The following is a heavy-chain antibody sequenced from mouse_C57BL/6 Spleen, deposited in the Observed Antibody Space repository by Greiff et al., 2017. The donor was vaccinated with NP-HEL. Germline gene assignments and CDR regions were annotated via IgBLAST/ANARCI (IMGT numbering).Heavy chain of an antibody. CDR3: TTMGFAY. Sequence: VQLQQSGAELVRPGASVKLSCTASGFNIKDDYMHWVKQRPEQGLEWIGWIDPENGDTEYASKFQGKATITADTSSNTAYLQLSSLTSEYTAVYYCTTMGFAYWGQGTLVTVSA. CDR2: IDPENGDT. J-gene: IGHJ3*01. CDR1: GFNIKDDY. V-gene: IGHV14-4*01.